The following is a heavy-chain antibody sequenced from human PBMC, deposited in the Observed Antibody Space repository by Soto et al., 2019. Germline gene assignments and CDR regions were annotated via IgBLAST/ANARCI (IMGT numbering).Heavy chain of an antibody. CDR3: ARLQAAVPHY. V-gene: IGHV4-39*01. J-gene: IGHJ4*02. CDR1: GVSISGSPYF. D-gene: IGHD6-13*01. Sequence: QVQLQESGPGLVMPSETLSLTCTVSGVSISGSPYFWGWIRQPPGKRLEWIGSIFYDGYTLYTPSLXXRVTISVDTSKNQFSLKLTSVAAADTAIYFCARLQAAVPHYWGQGILVTVSS. CDR2: IFYDGYT.